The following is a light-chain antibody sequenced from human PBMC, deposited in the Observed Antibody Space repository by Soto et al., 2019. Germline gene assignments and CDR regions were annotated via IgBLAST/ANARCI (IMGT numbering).Light chain of an antibody. V-gene: IGKV3-11*01. Sequence: EIVLTQSPATLSLSPGERANLSCRASQFIDRYLAWYRQIPGQAPRLLIYDASNRATGIPDRFSGGGSGTDFTLTTSSLEPEDFAVYDCQQRSNLPPTFGQGTRLEIK. CDR2: DAS. CDR1: QFIDRY. CDR3: QQRSNLPPT. J-gene: IGKJ5*01.